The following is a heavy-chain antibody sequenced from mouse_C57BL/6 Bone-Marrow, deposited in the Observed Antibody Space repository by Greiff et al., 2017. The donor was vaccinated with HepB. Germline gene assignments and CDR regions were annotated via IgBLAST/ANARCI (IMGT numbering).Heavy chain of an antibody. CDR1: GYTFTSYW. J-gene: IGHJ1*03. V-gene: IGHV1-55*01. Sequence: QVQLQQPGAELVKPGASVKMSCKASGYTFTSYWITWVKQRPGQGLEWIGDIYPGSGSTNYNEKFKSKATLTVDTSSSTAYMQLSSLTSEDSAVYYCASRPNYYGSSLYWYFDVWGTGTTVTVSS. CDR3: ASRPNYYGSSLYWYFDV. D-gene: IGHD1-1*01. CDR2: IYPGSGST.